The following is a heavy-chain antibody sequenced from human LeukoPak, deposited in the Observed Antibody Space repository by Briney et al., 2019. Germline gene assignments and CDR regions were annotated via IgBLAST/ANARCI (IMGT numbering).Heavy chain of an antibody. J-gene: IGHJ2*01. Sequence: GGSLRLSCAASGFTVSTNYMNWVRQAPGKGLEWVSILYSGSSTYYADSVEGRFIVSRDSSKNTLSLQMNDLRAEDTAVYYCARVGDHFHWYLDLWGRGTLVAVSS. V-gene: IGHV3-53*01. D-gene: IGHD3-3*02. CDR1: GFTVSTNY. CDR2: LYSGSST. CDR3: ARVGDHFHWYLDL.